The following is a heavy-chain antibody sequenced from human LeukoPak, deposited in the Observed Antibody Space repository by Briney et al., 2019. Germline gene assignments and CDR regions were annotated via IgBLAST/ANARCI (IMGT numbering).Heavy chain of an antibody. CDR3: AASPYGDYINFDY. J-gene: IGHJ4*02. V-gene: IGHV3-7*03. D-gene: IGHD4-17*01. Sequence: GGSLRLSCAASGFALSSHWMTWVRQVPGRGPEWVANVNRDGSETYYLDSVKGRFTISKDNAKNSLYLQMNSLRAEDTAVYYCAASPYGDYINFDYWGQGTLVTVSS. CDR1: GFALSSHW. CDR2: VNRDGSET.